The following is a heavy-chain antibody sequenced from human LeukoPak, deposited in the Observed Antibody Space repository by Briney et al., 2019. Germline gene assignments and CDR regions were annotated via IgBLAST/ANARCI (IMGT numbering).Heavy chain of an antibody. Sequence: GGSLRLSCAVSGFTFSTYWVHWVRQAPGKGLVWVSHIRSDGRTTPYADSVKGRFTISRDNAKNTLYLQMNSLRAEDTAVYYCARDRGYTQDYWGQGTLVTVSS. CDR2: IRSDGRTT. CDR3: ARDRGYTQDY. J-gene: IGHJ4*02. D-gene: IGHD5-12*01. V-gene: IGHV3-74*01. CDR1: GFTFSTYW.